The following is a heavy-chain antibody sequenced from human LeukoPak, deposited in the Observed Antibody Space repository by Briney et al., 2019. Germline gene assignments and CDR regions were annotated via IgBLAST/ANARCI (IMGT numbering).Heavy chain of an antibody. CDR2: IYHSGFT. CDR3: AREDPDRKIDY. CDR1: GGSISSTYW. V-gene: IGHV4-4*02. Sequence: PSGTLSLTCDVSGGSISSTYWWTWVRQSPGKGLEWIGEIYHSGFTNYNPSLKSRVTIPVDKPKNHFSLKLSSVTAADTAVYYCAREDPDRKIDYWGQGTLVTVSS. J-gene: IGHJ4*02. D-gene: IGHD1-14*01.